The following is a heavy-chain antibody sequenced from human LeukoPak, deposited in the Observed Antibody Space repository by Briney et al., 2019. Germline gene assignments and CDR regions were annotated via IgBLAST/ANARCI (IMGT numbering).Heavy chain of an antibody. CDR1: GYVFGHSW. D-gene: IGHD3-22*01. V-gene: IGHV3-7*03. J-gene: IGHJ4*02. Sequence: GGALRLSCEASGYVFGHSWMSWVRQAPGKGLEWVANINLDGSEINYLDSLTGRLTISRDNAKDSLYLQMNGLRAEDTAVYFCVRDRGYSTFDYWGQGTLVTVSS. CDR2: INLDGSEI. CDR3: VRDRGYSTFDY.